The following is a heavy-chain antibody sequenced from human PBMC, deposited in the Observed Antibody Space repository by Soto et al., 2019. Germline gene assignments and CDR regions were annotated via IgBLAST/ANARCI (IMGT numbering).Heavy chain of an antibody. J-gene: IGHJ5*02. CDR3: AQDLGSSWYHYNSFAP. D-gene: IGHD6-13*01. CDR2: IGSGSP. V-gene: IGHV3-23*01. Sequence: GGSLRLSCAASGFTFSGYAMSWVRQAPGKGLEWVSAIGSGSPFYADSVKGRFTISRDNANSMLYLQMNSLRADDTAVYFCAQDLGSSWYHYNSFAPGGQGTLVTVSS. CDR1: GFTFSGYA.